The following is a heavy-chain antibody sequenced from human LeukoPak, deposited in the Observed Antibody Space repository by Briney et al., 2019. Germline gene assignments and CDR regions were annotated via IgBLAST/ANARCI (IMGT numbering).Heavy chain of an antibody. CDR3: ARAVGARSYPSF. V-gene: IGHV3-53*01. D-gene: IGHD1-26*01. CDR1: GFTVTTNY. J-gene: IGHJ4*02. CDR2: IYSDGNT. Sequence: GGSLRLSCAVSGFTVTTNYMNWVRQAPGKVLEWVSLIYSDGNTYYADSVKGRFTISRDNSKNMLYLQMDSLTVEDTAVYYCARAVGARSYPSFWGQGTLVTVSS.